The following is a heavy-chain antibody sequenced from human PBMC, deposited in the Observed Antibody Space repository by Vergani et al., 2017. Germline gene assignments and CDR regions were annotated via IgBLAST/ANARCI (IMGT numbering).Heavy chain of an antibody. Sequence: QVQLQESGPGLVKPSETLSLTCAVSGYSISSGYYWGWIRQPPGKGLEWIGSIYHSGSTYYNPSLKSRVTISVDTSKNQFSLKLSSVTAADTAVYYCARHGYSSSGYDCWGQGTLVTVSS. D-gene: IGHD6-13*01. CDR1: GYSISSGYY. CDR2: IYHSGST. V-gene: IGHV4-38-2*01. CDR3: ARHGYSSSGYDC. J-gene: IGHJ4*02.